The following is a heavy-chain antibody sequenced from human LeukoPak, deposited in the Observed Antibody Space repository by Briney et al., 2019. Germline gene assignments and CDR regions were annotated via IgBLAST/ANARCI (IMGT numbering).Heavy chain of an antibody. CDR3: TRRYRSGWSPTYDY. CDR1: GDSLRSYY. J-gene: IGHJ4*02. D-gene: IGHD6-19*01. CDR2: IYNSEGGT. Sequence: SETLSLTCTVSGDSLRSYYWGWIRQPPGKGLEWIGYIYNSEGGTNSNPSLKSRVTISEDTSKNQVSLKLSSVTAADTAVYYCTRRYRSGWSPTYDYWGQGILVTVSS. V-gene: IGHV4-59*01.